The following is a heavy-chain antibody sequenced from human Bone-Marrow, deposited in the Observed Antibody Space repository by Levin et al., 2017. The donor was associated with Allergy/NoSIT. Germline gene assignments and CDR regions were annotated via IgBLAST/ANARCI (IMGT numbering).Heavy chain of an antibody. D-gene: IGHD2-21*01. J-gene: IGHJ5*01. CDR3: AKGWDDIVDINWFDS. CDR1: GFSFNKYG. Sequence: PGGSLRLSCSTSGFSFNKYGMHWVRQAPGKGLEWVALISYDESNEYYADSVKGRFTISRDNSKKILNLQMNSLTAEDSAVYYCAKGWDDIVDINWFDSWGQGTLGTVS. V-gene: IGHV3-30*18. CDR2: ISYDESNE.